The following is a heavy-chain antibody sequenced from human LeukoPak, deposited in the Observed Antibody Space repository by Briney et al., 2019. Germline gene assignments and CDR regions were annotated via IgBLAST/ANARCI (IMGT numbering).Heavy chain of an antibody. CDR1: GGSIGSYY. V-gene: IGHV4-4*07. CDR2: IYTSGSI. J-gene: IGHJ6*02. D-gene: IGHD3-3*01. Sequence: SETLSLTCTVSGGSIGSYYWSWIRQPAGKGLEWIGRIYTSGSINYNPSLKSRVTMSVDTSKNQFSLKLSSVTAADTAVYYCARDRGARAIITIFGVARGVAYGMDVWGQGTTVTVSS. CDR3: ARDRGARAIITIFGVARGVAYGMDV.